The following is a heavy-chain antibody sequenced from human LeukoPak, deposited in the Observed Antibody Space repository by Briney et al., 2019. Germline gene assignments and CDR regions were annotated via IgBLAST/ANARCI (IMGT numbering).Heavy chain of an antibody. D-gene: IGHD3-22*01. Sequence: PGGSLRLSCAAAGFTFSGSAMHWVRQASGKGLEWVGRIRSEANSYATAYSASVKGRFTISRDDSKNTAYLQMNSLKTEDTAVYYCTRRLYYYDSSGYYVAAFDTWGQGTMVTVSS. CDR2: IRSEANSYAT. V-gene: IGHV3-73*01. CDR1: GFTFSGSA. J-gene: IGHJ3*02. CDR3: TRRLYYYDSSGYYVAAFDT.